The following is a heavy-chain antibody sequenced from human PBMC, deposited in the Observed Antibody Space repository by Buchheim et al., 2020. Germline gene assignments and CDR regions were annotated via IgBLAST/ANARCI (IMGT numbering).Heavy chain of an antibody. CDR1: GFTFSSYG. CDR3: ARAPRDFWSGSDFDY. CDR2: ISYDGNNK. Sequence: QVQLVESGGGVVQPGRSLRLSCAASGFTFSSYGIHWVRQAPGKGLEWVAAISYDGNNKYHADSVKGRFTISRDDSKNTLYLQMNSLRAEDTAVYYCARAPRDFWSGSDFDYWGQGTL. J-gene: IGHJ4*02. D-gene: IGHD3-3*01. V-gene: IGHV3-30*03.